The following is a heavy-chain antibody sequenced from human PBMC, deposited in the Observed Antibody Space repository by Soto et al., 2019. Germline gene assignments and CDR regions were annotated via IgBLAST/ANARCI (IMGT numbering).Heavy chain of an antibody. CDR3: ARTGMYYDFWSGYYIDYYYGMDV. J-gene: IGHJ6*02. D-gene: IGHD3-3*01. CDR1: GYSFTSYW. CDR2: IYPGDSDT. V-gene: IGHV5-51*01. Sequence: VSLKISCKGSGYSFTSYWIGWVRQMPGKGLEWMGIIYPGDSDTRYSPSFQGQVTISADKSISTAYLQWSSLKASDTAMYYCARTGMYYDFWSGYYIDYYYGMDVWGQGTTVTVSS.